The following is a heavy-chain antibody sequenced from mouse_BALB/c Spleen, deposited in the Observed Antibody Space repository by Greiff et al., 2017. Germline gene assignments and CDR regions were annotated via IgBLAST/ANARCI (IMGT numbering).Heavy chain of an antibody. Sequence: EVKLQESGPELVKPGASVKMSCKASGYTFTSYVMHWVKQKPGQGLEWIGYINPYNDGTKYNEKFKGKATLTSDKSSSTAYMELSSLTSEDSAVYYCARSAMITTWYFDVWGAGTTVTVSS. CDR3: ARSAMITTWYFDV. CDR2: INPYNDGT. V-gene: IGHV1-14*01. J-gene: IGHJ1*01. D-gene: IGHD2-4*01. CDR1: GYTFTSYV.